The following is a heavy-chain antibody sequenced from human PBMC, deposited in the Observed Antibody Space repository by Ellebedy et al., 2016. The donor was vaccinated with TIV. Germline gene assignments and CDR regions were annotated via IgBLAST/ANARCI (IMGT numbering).Heavy chain of an antibody. J-gene: IGHJ4*02. V-gene: IGHV3-30*18. Sequence: GESLKISXAASGFTFSSYAMHWVRQAPGKGLEWVAFISYEGSNKHYADSVRGRFTISRDNFKNTLFLQLNSLRPEDTAVFYCAKSPRPSTVTYFAHWGQGTLVTVSS. CDR2: ISYEGSNK. CDR3: AKSPRPSTVTYFAH. D-gene: IGHD4-17*01. CDR1: GFTFSSYA.